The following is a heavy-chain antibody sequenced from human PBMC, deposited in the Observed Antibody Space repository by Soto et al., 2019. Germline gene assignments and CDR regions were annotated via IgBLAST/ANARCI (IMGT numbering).Heavy chain of an antibody. CDR2: ISGSGGSP. V-gene: IGHV3-23*01. CDR3: AKARCSTTNCYVPDY. Sequence: EVQLLESGGGLVQPGGSLRLSCVASGFTFSTYTMSWVHQAPGKGLEWVSVISGSGGSPSYADSVQGRFSISRDNPKNTLYLQMNSLRGEDTAMYYCAKARCSTTNCYVPDYWGQGTLVTVSS. D-gene: IGHD2-2*01. CDR1: GFTFSTYT. J-gene: IGHJ4*02.